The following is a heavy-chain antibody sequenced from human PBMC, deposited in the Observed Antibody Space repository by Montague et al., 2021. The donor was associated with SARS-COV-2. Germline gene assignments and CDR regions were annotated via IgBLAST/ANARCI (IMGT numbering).Heavy chain of an antibody. V-gene: IGHV4-59*02. CDR2: IYYTGST. D-gene: IGHD3-22*01. CDR3: VRDFYDTSDYFQGTFDV. CDR1: GVSVNNYY. J-gene: IGHJ3*01. Sequence: SETLSLTCSVSGVSVNNYYWAWIRQTPAKGLEWTGYIYYTGSTNYNPSLRNRITISIDTSANQFSLKLRSVTPADTAVYYCVRDFYDTSDYFQGTFDVWGHGTVVSVSS.